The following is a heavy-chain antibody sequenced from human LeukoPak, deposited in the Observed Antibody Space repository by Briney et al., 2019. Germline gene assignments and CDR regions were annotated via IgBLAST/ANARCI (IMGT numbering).Heavy chain of an antibody. CDR3: ARVGAITMVRGASFDY. Sequence: GGSLRLSCAASGFTFSSYWMSWVRQAPGKGLEWVANIKQDGSEKYYVDSVKGRFTISRDNAKNSLYLQMNSLRAEDTAVYYCARVGAITMVRGASFDYWGQGTLVTVSS. D-gene: IGHD3-10*01. CDR2: IKQDGSEK. J-gene: IGHJ4*02. V-gene: IGHV3-7*01. CDR1: GFTFSSYW.